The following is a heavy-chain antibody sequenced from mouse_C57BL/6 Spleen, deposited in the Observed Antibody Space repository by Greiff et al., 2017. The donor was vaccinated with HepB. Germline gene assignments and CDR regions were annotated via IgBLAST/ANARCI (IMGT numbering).Heavy chain of an antibody. CDR2: ISSGSSTI. CDR3: ARATTVVAYYFDY. CDR1: GFTFSDYG. Sequence: EVQLMESGGGLVKPGGSLKLSCAASGFTFSDYGMHWVRQAPEKGLEWVAYISSGSSTIYYADTVKGRFTISRDNAKNTLFLQMTSLRSEDTAMYYCARATTVVAYYFDYWGQGTTLTVSS. V-gene: IGHV5-17*01. D-gene: IGHD1-1*01. J-gene: IGHJ2*01.